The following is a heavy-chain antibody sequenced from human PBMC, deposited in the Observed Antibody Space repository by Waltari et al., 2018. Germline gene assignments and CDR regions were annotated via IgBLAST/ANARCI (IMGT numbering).Heavy chain of an antibody. CDR3: ALGLGTAAGSEYYFDY. CDR2: FDPEDGET. J-gene: IGHJ4*02. V-gene: IGHV1-24*01. Sequence: QVQLVQSGAEVKKPGASVKVSCKVSGYTLTELSMHWVRQAPGKGLEWMGGFDPEDGETIYAQKFQGRVTITEDTSTDTAYMELSSLRSEDTAVYYCALGLGTAAGSEYYFDYWGQGTLVTVSS. D-gene: IGHD6-13*01. CDR1: GYTLTELS.